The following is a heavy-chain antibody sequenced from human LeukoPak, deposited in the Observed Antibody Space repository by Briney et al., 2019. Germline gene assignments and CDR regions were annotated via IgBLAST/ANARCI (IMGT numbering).Heavy chain of an antibody. CDR1: GGSISSSSYY. CDR2: IYYSGST. Sequence: SETLSLTCAVSGGSISSSSYYWGWIRQPPGKGLEWIGSIYYSGSTYYDPSLKIRVTISVDTSKNQFSLKLSSVTAADSAVYYCARGGSSSGWYNDYWGQGTLVTVSS. V-gene: IGHV4-39*01. CDR3: ARGGSSSGWYNDY. J-gene: IGHJ4*02. D-gene: IGHD6-19*01.